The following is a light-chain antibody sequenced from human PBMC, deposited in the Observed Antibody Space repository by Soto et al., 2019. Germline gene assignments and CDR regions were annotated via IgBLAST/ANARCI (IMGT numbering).Light chain of an antibody. CDR2: ENN. J-gene: IGLJ1*01. CDR1: SSNIGKNY. CDR3: GAWDSSLSGHFV. Sequence: QSVLTQPPSVSAAPGQKVTISCSGSSSNIGKNYVSWYQQLPGTAPKLLIYENNKRPSGIPDRVSGSKSGTSATLGITGLQTGDEADYCCGAWDSSLSGHFVFGAGTKSPS. V-gene: IGLV1-51*02.